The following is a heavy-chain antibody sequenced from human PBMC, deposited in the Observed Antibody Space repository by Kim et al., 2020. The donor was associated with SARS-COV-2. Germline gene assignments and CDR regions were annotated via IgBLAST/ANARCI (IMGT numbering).Heavy chain of an antibody. CDR1: GYTFTGNH. J-gene: IGHJ4*02. V-gene: IGHV1-46*01. D-gene: IGHD2-21*02. CDR3: ARDREGDWTFDY. CDR2: ITPIDGNE. Sequence: ASVKVSCKASGYTFTGNHMHWVRQAPGQGLEWMGMITPIDGNERYAQKFQGRVTMTRDTSTSTVYMELSSLRSEETAVYYCARDREGDWTFDYWGQGTLVTVSS.